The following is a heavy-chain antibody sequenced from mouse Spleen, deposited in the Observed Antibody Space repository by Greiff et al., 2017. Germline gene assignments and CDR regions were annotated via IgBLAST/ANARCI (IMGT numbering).Heavy chain of an antibody. Sequence: EVQGVESGGGLVKPGGSLKLSCAASGFTFSDYGMAWVRQAPGKGPEWVAFISNLAYSIYYADTVTGRFTISRENAKNTLYLEMSSLRSEDTAMYYCARHRYYGSSPFDYWGQGTTLTVSS. CDR1: GFTFSDYG. CDR2: ISNLAYSI. D-gene: IGHD1-1*01. J-gene: IGHJ2*01. V-gene: IGHV5-15*01. CDR3: ARHRYYGSSPFDY.